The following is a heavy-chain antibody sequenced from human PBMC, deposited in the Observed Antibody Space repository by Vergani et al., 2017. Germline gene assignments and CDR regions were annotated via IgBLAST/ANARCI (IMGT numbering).Heavy chain of an antibody. CDR2: INNNGGST. CDR1: GFTFNSYA. Sequence: QLLESGGGLIQPGGSLSLSCAASGFTFNSYAMTWVRQAPGKGLEWVSGINNNGGSTYYADSVKGRFTISKDNSKNTLFLQMTDLGAEDTATYYCAKVCGSTSCPYGGGAFDVWGHGTMVTVSS. J-gene: IGHJ3*01. CDR3: AKVCGSTSCPYGGGAFDV. D-gene: IGHD2-2*01. V-gene: IGHV3-23*01.